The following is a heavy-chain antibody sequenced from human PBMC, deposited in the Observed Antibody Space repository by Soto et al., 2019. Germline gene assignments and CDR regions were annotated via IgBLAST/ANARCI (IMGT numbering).Heavy chain of an antibody. J-gene: IGHJ5*02. CDR3: ARDIAAAPNWFDP. CDR1: GGSISSYY. CDR2: IYYSGST. Sequence: SETLSLTCTVSGGSISSYYWSWIRQPPGKGLEWIGYIYYSGSTNYNPSLKSRVTISVDTSKNQFSLKLSSVTAADTAVYYCARDIAAAPNWFDPWGQGTLVTVSS. D-gene: IGHD6-13*01. V-gene: IGHV4-59*01.